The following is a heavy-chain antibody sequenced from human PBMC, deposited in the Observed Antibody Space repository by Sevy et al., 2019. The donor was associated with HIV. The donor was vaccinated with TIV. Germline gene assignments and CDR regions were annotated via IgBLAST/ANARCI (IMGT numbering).Heavy chain of an antibody. V-gene: IGHV3-21*01. D-gene: IGHD3-22*01. CDR1: GFTFSSYS. CDR2: INSISTYI. Sequence: GGSLRLSCAASGFTFSSYSMHWVRQAPGKGLEWVSSINSISTYIYYADSVKGRFTISRDNAKNSLYLQMNSLRAEDTAVYYCASGPDYYDSSGYYYQWGQRTLVTVSS. CDR3: ASGPDYYDSSGYYYQ. J-gene: IGHJ4*02.